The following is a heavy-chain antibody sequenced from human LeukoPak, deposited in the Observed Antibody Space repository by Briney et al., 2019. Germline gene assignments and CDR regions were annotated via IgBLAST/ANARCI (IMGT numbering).Heavy chain of an antibody. V-gene: IGHV4-4*07. CDR2: IYTSGST. J-gene: IGHJ6*03. D-gene: IGHD6-6*01. CDR3: ARSEQLAPRYYYYYMDV. Sequence: PSETLSLTCTVSGGSISSYYWSWIRQXAGKGLEWIGRIYTSGSTNYNPSLKSRVTMXVDTSKNQFSLKLSSVTAADTAVYYCARSEQLAPRYYYYYMDVWGKGTTVTVSS. CDR1: GGSISSYY.